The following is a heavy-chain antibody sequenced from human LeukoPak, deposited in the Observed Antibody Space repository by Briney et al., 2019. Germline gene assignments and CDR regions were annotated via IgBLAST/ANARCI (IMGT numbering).Heavy chain of an antibody. CDR1: GFTVRGNY. CDR2: TYAGGST. Sequence: GGLRRSCAASGFTVRGNYMSGVRQGPGRGLDLFSLTYAGGSTYYADAVTGRLPISRHHSKKTLHLQMTSLRVEATAVYSCATAGTSELLWDHDMDVWGQGTTVTVFS. CDR3: ATAGTSELLWDHDMDV. D-gene: IGHD2-21*02. V-gene: IGHV3-53*04. J-gene: IGHJ6*02.